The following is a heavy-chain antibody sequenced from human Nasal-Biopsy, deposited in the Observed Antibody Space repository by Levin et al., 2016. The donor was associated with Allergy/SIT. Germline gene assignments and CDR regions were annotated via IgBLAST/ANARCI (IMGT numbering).Heavy chain of an antibody. V-gene: IGHV3-48*02. CDR2: IRGGSGST. D-gene: IGHD1-14*01. J-gene: IGHJ5*02. CDR3: ARRSGTAYS. Sequence: GESLKISCAASGFVFGNFNWNWVRQAPGKGLEWIAYIRGGSGSTQYADSVKGRFTISRDNAKNSLYLQMNSLRDEDTAVYYCARRSGTAYSWGQGTLVTVSP. CDR1: GFVFGNFN.